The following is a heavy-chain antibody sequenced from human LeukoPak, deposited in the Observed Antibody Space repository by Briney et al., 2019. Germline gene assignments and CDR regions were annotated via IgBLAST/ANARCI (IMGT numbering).Heavy chain of an antibody. CDR2: IDHSGST. CDR1: GGSISSRNW. Sequence: SETLSLTCAVSGGSISSRNWWHWVRQPPGKGLEWIGEIDHSGSTNYNPSLKSRVTISVDESKNQFSLKLNSVAAADTAVYYCAKEADGGKGPNLDYWGQGTLVTVSS. J-gene: IGHJ4*02. CDR3: AKEADGGKGPNLDY. V-gene: IGHV4-4*02. D-gene: IGHD4-23*01.